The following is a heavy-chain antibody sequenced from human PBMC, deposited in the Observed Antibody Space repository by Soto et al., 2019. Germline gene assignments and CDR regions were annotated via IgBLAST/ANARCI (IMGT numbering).Heavy chain of an antibody. CDR2: IYYSGST. D-gene: IGHD5-18*01. V-gene: IGHV4-31*03. CDR3: ARGLYSYGSRTSFDY. CDR1: GGSISSGGYY. Sequence: PSETLSLTCTVSGGSISSGGYYWSWIRQHPGKGLEWIGYIYYSGSTYYNPSLKSRVTISVDTSKNQFSLKLSSVTAADTAVYYCARGLYSYGSRTSFDYWGQGTLVTVSS. J-gene: IGHJ4*02.